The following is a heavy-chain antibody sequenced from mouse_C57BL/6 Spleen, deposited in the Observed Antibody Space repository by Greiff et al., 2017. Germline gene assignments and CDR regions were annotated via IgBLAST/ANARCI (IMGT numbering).Heavy chain of an antibody. D-gene: IGHD1-1*01. V-gene: IGHV1-20*01. CDR3: ARDREDYYGSRGAMDY. CDR2: INPYNGDT. J-gene: IGHJ4*01. Sequence: EVQLQQSGPELVKPGDSVKISCKASGYSFTGYFMNWVMQSHGKSLEWIGRINPYNGDTFYTQKFKGKATLTVDKSSSTAHMELRSLTSEDSAVYYCARDREDYYGSRGAMDYWGQGTSVTVSS. CDR1: GYSFTGYF.